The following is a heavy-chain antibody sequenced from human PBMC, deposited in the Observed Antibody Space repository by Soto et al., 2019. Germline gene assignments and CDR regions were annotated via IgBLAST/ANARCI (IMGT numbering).Heavy chain of an antibody. D-gene: IGHD1-7*01. Sequence: PSETLSLICTVSGGSISSYYWSWIRQPPGKGLEWIGYIYYSGSTNYNPSLKSRVTISVDTSKNQFSLKLSSVTAADTAVYYCARRYGTTFDYWGQGTLVTVSS. J-gene: IGHJ4*02. CDR1: GGSISSYY. CDR2: IYYSGST. V-gene: IGHV4-59*01. CDR3: ARRYGTTFDY.